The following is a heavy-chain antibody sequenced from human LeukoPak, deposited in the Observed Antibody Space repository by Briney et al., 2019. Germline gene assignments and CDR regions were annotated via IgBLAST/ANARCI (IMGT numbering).Heavy chain of an antibody. CDR2: ISGSGGST. J-gene: IGHJ6*04. Sequence: PGGSLRLSCAASGFTFSSYAMSWVRQAPGKGLEWVSAISGSGGSTYYADSVRGRFTISRGNAKNSLYLQMNSLRAEDTAMYYCAKPGYCSSTSCSGLDVWGKGTTVTVSS. D-gene: IGHD2-2*03. CDR1: GFTFSSYA. V-gene: IGHV3-23*01. CDR3: AKPGYCSSTSCSGLDV.